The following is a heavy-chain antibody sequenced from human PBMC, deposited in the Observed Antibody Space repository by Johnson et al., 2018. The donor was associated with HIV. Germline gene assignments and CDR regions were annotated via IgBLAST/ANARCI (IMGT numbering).Heavy chain of an antibody. D-gene: IGHD5-18*01. J-gene: IGHJ3*02. CDR1: GFDFDDYA. V-gene: IGHV3-66*01. CDR2: IYSGGST. Sequence: VQLVESGGGLVQPGRSLRLSCVASGFDFDDYAMHWVRQVPGKGLEWVSVIYSGGSTYYADSVKGRFTISRDNSKNTLYLQMNSLRVEDTAVYYCAKAYTYGAFDIWGQGTKVTVSS. CDR3: AKAYTYGAFDI.